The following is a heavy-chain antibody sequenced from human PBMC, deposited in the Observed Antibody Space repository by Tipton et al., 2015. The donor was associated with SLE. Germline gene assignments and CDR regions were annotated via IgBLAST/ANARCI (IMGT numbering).Heavy chain of an antibody. CDR1: GDSLSTSY. CDR2: FYYSGST. CDR3: ARQGGRQWFDP. J-gene: IGHJ5*02. V-gene: IGHV4-59*04. Sequence: TLSLTCFVSGDSLSTSYWSWIRQSPGKGLEGIGCFYYSGSTYYNPSLKSRVTISVGTSKNQFSLNLSSVTAADTAVYYCARQGGRQWFDPWGQGTLVTVSS. D-gene: IGHD3-16*01.